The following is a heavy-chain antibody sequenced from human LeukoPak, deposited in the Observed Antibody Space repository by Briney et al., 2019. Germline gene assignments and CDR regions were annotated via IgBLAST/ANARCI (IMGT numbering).Heavy chain of an antibody. CDR2: ISSSGST. CDR3: ARDGSESSTSSLFYYYYYMDV. V-gene: IGHV4-61*02. Sequence: PSETLSLTCTVSGDSISSGDYYWSWIRQPAGKGLEWIGRISSSGSTNYNPSLKSRVTISVDTSKNQFSLKLSSATAADTAVYYCARDGSESSTSSLFYYYYYMDVWGKGTTVTISS. J-gene: IGHJ6*03. CDR1: GDSISSGDYY. D-gene: IGHD2-2*01.